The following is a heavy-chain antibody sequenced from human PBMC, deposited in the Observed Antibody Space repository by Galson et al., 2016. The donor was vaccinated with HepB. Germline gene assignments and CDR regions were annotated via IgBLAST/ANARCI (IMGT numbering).Heavy chain of an antibody. CDR3: ATDPIVLFVYDI. D-gene: IGHD2-8*01. CDR1: GYTLSQIT. V-gene: IGHV1-24*01. J-gene: IGHJ4*02. CDR2: INPKDGNT. Sequence: SVKVSCKVSGYTLSQITLHWLRQTPAKGLEWLGGINPKDGNTIYAHSFRGRLTITEDSATDTSYMERSSLSSEDTAVYYCATDPIVLFVYDIWGQGTLVTVSS.